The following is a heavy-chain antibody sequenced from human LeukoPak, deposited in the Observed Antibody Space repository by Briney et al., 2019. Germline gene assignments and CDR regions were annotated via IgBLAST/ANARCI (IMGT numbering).Heavy chain of an antibody. CDR2: IYYSGST. V-gene: IGHV4-30-4*08. J-gene: IGHJ4*02. D-gene: IGHD2-2*01. CDR1: GGSISSGDYY. CDR3: ARVVPAAEPHFDY. Sequence: SETLSLTCAVSGGSISSGDYYWSWIRQPPGKGLEWIGYIYYSGSTYYNPSLKSRVTISVDTSKNQFSLKLSSVTAADTAVYYCARVVPAAEPHFDYWGQGTLVTVSS.